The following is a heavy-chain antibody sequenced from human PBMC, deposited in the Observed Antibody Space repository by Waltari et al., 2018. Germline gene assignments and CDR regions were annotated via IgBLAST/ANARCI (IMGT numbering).Heavy chain of an antibody. J-gene: IGHJ5*02. Sequence: QLQLQESGPGLVKPSETLSLTCTVSGGSISSSSYYWGWIRQPPGKGLEWIGSIYYSGGTYYNPSLKSRVTISVDTSKNQFSLKLSSVTAADTAVYYCARGIVVVPAAMRVWFDPWGQGTLVTVSS. CDR3: ARGIVVVPAAMRVWFDP. CDR2: IYYSGGT. D-gene: IGHD2-2*01. V-gene: IGHV4-39*01. CDR1: GGSISSSSYY.